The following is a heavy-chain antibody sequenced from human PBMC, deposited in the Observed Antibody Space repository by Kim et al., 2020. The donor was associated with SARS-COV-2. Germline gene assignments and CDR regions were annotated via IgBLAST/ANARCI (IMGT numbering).Heavy chain of an antibody. J-gene: IGHJ4*02. CDR2: IYPCDSET. Sequence: GESLKISCTGSGYSFTHHWVGWVRQMPGKGLEWMGIIYPCDSETKYSPSFHGQVTISVDKAIDTAYLQWGSLKASDTARYYCASGVRYSRTSGGLLDYWGQGTVVTVS. CDR1: GYSFTHHW. D-gene: IGHD3-16*02. CDR3: ASGVRYSRTSGGLLDY. V-gene: IGHV5-51*01.